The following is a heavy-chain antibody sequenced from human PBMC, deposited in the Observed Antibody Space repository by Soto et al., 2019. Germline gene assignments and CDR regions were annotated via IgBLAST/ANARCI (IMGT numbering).Heavy chain of an antibody. CDR3: ARGRYRCHYYIDN. V-gene: IGHV4-31*03. D-gene: IGHD5-12*01. CDR2: IYYSGNT. Sequence: SETLSLTCSVSGDSITTGGYYWSWIRQHPGKGLEWIGYIYYSGNTYYNPALKSRVTISLDTSKNQFSLKLSCVTAADTAVYYCARGRYRCHYYIDNWGQGTLVTVSS. CDR1: GDSITTGGYY. J-gene: IGHJ4*02.